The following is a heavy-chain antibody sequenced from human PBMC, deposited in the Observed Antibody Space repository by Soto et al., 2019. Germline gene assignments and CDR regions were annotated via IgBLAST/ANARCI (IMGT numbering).Heavy chain of an antibody. CDR1: GGTFDSYS. Sequence: QVQLVQSGAEVKKPGSSLRVSCRASGGTFDSYSITWVRQSPGQGLEWLGKVPTIFDFSRYPPKFQGRVTITADKSPSIAEMDLSGLTSQDTAVYYCATGALGGRQLLVRDAFEFWGQGTKVTVSS. J-gene: IGHJ3*01. V-gene: IGHV1-69*02. CDR3: ATGALGGRQLLVRDAFEF. CDR2: VPTIFDFS. D-gene: IGHD3-16*01.